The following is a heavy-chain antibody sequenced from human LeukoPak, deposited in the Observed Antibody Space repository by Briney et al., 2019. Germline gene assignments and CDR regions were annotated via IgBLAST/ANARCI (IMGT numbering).Heavy chain of an antibody. CDR1: GGSISSYY. D-gene: IGHD5-18*01. J-gene: IGHJ5*02. V-gene: IGHV4-59*01. Sequence: KPSETLSLTCTVSGGSISSYYWSWIRQPPGKGLEWVGYIYYSGSTNYNPSLKSRVTISVATSKNQFSLKLSSVTAADTAVYYCAREVDTASHWFDPWGQGTLVTVSS. CDR2: IYYSGST. CDR3: AREVDTASHWFDP.